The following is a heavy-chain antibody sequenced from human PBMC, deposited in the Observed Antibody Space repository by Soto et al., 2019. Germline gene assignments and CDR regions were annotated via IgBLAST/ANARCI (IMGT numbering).Heavy chain of an antibody. D-gene: IGHD2-2*01. V-gene: IGHV4-4*02. CDR3: AREGFSSHSCSPPYSYCGMDG. J-gene: IGHJ6*04. CDR1: GGSISSSNW. Sequence: SETLSLTCAVSGGSISSSNWWSWVRQPPGKGLEWIGEIYHSGSTNYNPSPKSRVTISVDKSKNQFSLKLSSVTAADTAVYYWAREGFSSHSCSPPYSYCGMDGGGKGNRFT. CDR2: IYHSGST.